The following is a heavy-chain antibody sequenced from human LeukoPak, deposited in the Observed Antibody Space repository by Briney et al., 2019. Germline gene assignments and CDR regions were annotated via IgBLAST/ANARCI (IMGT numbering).Heavy chain of an antibody. Sequence: PGGSLRLSCAASGFTSSSYGMYWVRQAPDEGLEWVAFTRSNADNKYYPDSVRGRFTISRDNPKNTLYLQMNSLRVEDTAVYFCAKGVSNWGNLDNWGQGTLVTVSS. D-gene: IGHD7-27*01. CDR2: TRSNADNK. CDR1: GFTSSSYG. J-gene: IGHJ4*02. CDR3: AKGVSNWGNLDN. V-gene: IGHV3-30*02.